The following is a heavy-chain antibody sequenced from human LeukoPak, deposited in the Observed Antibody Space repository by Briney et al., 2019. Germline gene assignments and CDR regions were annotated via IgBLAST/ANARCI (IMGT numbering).Heavy chain of an antibody. CDR3: AKDRPGAMLYFDC. CDR2: ITGDGRT. J-gene: IGHJ4*02. V-gene: IGHV3-23*01. D-gene: IGHD1-26*01. Sequence: GGSLRLSCAASGFVFSTHGMNWVRQAPGKGLEWVSGITGDGRTYYADSVKGRFTISRDNSKNALYLQINNLGAEDTAVYYCAKDRPGAMLYFDCWGQGTLVTVSS. CDR1: GFVFSTHG.